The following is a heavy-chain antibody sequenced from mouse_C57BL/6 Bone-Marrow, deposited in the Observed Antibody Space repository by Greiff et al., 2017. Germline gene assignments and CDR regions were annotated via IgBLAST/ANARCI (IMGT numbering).Heavy chain of an antibody. J-gene: IGHJ4*01. D-gene: IGHD1-1*01. V-gene: IGHV1-52*01. CDR3: ARGDFYYYGSSWAMDY. Sequence: VQLQQPGAELVRPGSSVKLSCKASGYTFTSYWMHWVKQRPIQGLEWIGNIDPSDSETHYNQKFKDKATLTVDKSSSTAYMQLSSLTSEDSAVYYCARGDFYYYGSSWAMDYWGQGTSVTVSS. CDR1: GYTFTSYW. CDR2: IDPSDSET.